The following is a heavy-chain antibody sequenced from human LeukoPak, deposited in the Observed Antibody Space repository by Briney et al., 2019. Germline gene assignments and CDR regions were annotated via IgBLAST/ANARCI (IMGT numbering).Heavy chain of an antibody. CDR2: IFISGST. CDR1: GGSISSSY. V-gene: IGHV4-4*07. CDR3: ARGGTTATSTRYYYYTDV. D-gene: IGHD4-11*01. J-gene: IGHJ6*03. Sequence: SETLSLTCTVSGGSISSSYWSWIRQPAGKGLEWIGRIFISGSTNYNPFLKSRVTISVDKSKNQFSLKLTSVTAADTAVYYCARGGTTATSTRYYYYTDVWGKGTSVTVSS.